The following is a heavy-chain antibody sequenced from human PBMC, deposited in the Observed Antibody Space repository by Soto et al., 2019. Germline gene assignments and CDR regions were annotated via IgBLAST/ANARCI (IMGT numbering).Heavy chain of an antibody. CDR1: GFTFSSYA. CDR2: ISGTGANT. CDR3: ATLRFCTSSSCYGREGGY. Sequence: EVQLLESGGGLVQPGGSLRLSCAASGFTFSSYAMSWVRQVPGKVLEWVSAISGTGANTYYADSVKGRFTISRDNSKNTLYLQMNSLRADDAAVYYCATLRFCTSSSCYGREGGYWGQGTLVTVSS. V-gene: IGHV3-23*01. D-gene: IGHD2-2*01. J-gene: IGHJ4*02.